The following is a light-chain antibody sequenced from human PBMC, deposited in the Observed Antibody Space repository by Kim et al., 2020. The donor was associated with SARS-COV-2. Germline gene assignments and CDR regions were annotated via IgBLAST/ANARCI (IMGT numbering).Light chain of an antibody. Sequence: GQSFTISCTGISQDAVDPDFVSWYQHHPGKAPRLMIFDVSQRPSGVPDRFSASKSGDTASLTISGLQAEDEADYYCCSYSGYYTWVFGGGTKVTVL. CDR2: DVS. J-gene: IGLJ3*02. CDR1: SQDAVDPDF. CDR3: CSYSGYYTWV. V-gene: IGLV2-11*01.